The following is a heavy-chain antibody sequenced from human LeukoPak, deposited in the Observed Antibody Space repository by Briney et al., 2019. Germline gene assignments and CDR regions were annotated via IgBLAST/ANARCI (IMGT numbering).Heavy chain of an antibody. CDR1: GFTFSSYA. CDR3: AKFHSPGRVTHFYWYFDL. Sequence: PGGSLRLSCAASGFTFSSYAMSWVRQAPGKGLEWVSTISGSGGSTDYADSVKGRFTLSRDNSKNTLFLQVNSLRADGTAVYCCAKFHSPGRVTHFYWYFDLWGRGTLVTVSS. J-gene: IGHJ2*01. D-gene: IGHD2-21*02. CDR2: ISGSGGST. V-gene: IGHV3-23*01.